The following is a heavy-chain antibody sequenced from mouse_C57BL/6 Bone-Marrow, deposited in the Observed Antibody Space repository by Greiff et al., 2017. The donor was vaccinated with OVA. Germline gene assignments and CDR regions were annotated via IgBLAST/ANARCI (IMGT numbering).Heavy chain of an antibody. J-gene: IGHJ1*03. V-gene: IGHV14-2*01. D-gene: IGHD1-1*01. CDR2: IDPEDGET. CDR1: GFNIKDYY. CDR3: ASYYGSSPYWYFDV. Sequence: DVKLQESGAELVKPGASVKLSCTASGFNIKDYYMHWVKQRTEQGLEWIGRIDPEDGETKYAPKFQGKATITADTSSNTAYLQLSSLTSEDTAVYYCASYYGSSPYWYFDVWGTGTTVTVSS.